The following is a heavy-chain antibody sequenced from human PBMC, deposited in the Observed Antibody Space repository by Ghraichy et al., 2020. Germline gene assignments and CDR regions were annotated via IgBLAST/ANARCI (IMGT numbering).Heavy chain of an antibody. D-gene: IGHD2-15*01. V-gene: IGHV3-21*01. CDR3: ARGADVHTPNWFDP. J-gene: IGHJ5*02. CDR1: GFTFSSYS. Sequence: GGSLRLSCAASGFTFSSYSMNWVRQAPGKGLEWVSSISSSRSYIYYADSVKGRFTISRDNAKNSLYLQMNSLRAEDTAVYYCARGADVHTPNWFDPWGQGTLVTVSS. CDR2: ISSSRSYI.